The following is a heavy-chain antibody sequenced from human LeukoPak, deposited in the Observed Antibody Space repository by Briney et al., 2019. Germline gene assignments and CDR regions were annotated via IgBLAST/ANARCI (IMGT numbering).Heavy chain of an antibody. CDR1: GLTVSSNY. CDR2: IYSGGST. V-gene: IGHV3-66*01. D-gene: IGHD6-19*01. Sequence: PGGSLRLSCAASGLTVSSNYMNWVRQAPGKGLEWVSVIYSGGSTYYADSVKGRFAISRDNSKNTLYLQMNSLRAEDTAVYYCAKCPVAGTNWFDPWGQGTLVTVSS. CDR3: AKCPVAGTNWFDP. J-gene: IGHJ5*02.